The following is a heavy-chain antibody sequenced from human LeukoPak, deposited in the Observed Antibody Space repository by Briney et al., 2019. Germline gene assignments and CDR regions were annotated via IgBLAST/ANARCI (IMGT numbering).Heavy chain of an antibody. CDR1: GYTFTSYG. V-gene: IGHV1-18*04. J-gene: IGHJ4*02. Sequence: ASVKVSCKASGYTFTSYGISWVRQAPGQGLEWMGWISAYNGNTNYAQKLQGRVTMTTDTSTSTAYMELRSLRSDDTAVYYCAKDCGGDCYEDYFDYWGQGTLVTASS. CDR2: ISAYNGNT. D-gene: IGHD2-21*02. CDR3: AKDCGGDCYEDYFDY.